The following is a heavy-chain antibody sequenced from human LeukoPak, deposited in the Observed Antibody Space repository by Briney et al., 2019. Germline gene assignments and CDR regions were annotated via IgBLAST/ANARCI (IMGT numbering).Heavy chain of an antibody. CDR2: IWYDGSNK. V-gene: IGHV3-33*01. CDR3: ARIGSAAFTDY. Sequence: AGGSLRLSCAASGFTFRSYGMHWVRQAPGKGLQWVAVIWYDGSNKYYADSVKGRFTISRDNSKNTLSLQMNSLRAEDTALYYCARIGSAAFTDYWGQGTLVTVSS. D-gene: IGHD3-3*02. CDR1: GFTFRSYG. J-gene: IGHJ4*02.